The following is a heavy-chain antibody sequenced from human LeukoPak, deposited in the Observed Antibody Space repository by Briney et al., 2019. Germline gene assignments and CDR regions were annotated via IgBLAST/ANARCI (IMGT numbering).Heavy chain of an antibody. V-gene: IGHV3-9*01. CDR2: ISWNSVNI. Sequence: GGSLRLSCAASGFTFDDYAMHWVRHVPGKGLEWVSGISWNSVNIGYADSVKGRFTISRDNAKNSLYLQMNSLRAEDTAVYYCARDKYGSGSYSWSKRLDYWGQGTLVTVSS. CDR3: ARDKYGSGSYSWSKRLDY. CDR1: GFTFDDYA. D-gene: IGHD3-10*01. J-gene: IGHJ4*02.